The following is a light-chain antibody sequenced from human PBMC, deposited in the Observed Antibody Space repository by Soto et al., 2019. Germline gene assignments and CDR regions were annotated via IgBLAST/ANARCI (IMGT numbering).Light chain of an antibody. Sequence: DIRMTQSPSSLSASVGDRVTITCRPSQSISNYLNWYQQKLGKAPKLLIYAASSLQSGVPSRFSGSGSGTEFTLTITSVQPEDFATYYCQQSYSTPPITFGQGTRLEIK. CDR2: AAS. CDR3: QQSYSTPPIT. V-gene: IGKV1-39*01. CDR1: QSISNY. J-gene: IGKJ5*01.